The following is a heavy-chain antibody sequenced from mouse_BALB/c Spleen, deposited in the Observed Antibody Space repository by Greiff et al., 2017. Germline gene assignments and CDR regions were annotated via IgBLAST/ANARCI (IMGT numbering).Heavy chain of an antibody. CDR2: INPSTGYT. V-gene: IGHV1-7*01. Sequence: VQLQQSGAELAKPGASVKMSCKASGYTFNSYWMHWVKQRPGQGLEWIGYINPSTGYTEYNQKFKDKATLTADKSSSTAYMQLSSLTSEDSAVYYCAKIYFDYWGQGTTLTVSS. CDR3: AKIYFDY. J-gene: IGHJ2*01. CDR1: GYTFNSYW.